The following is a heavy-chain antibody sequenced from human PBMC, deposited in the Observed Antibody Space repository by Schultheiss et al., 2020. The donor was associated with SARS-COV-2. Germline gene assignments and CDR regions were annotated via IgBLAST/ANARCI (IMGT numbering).Heavy chain of an antibody. V-gene: IGHV3-21*01. CDR1: GFTFSSYS. CDR2: ISSSSSYI. J-gene: IGHJ6*02. Sequence: GESLKISCAASGFTFSSYSMNWVRQAPGKGLEWVSSISSSSSYIYYADSVKGRFTISRDNAKNSLYLQMNSLRAEDTAVYYCARAQEAAFDFWSGYHYYYGMDVWGQGTTVTVSS. CDR3: ARAQEAAFDFWSGYHYYYGMDV. D-gene: IGHD3-3*01.